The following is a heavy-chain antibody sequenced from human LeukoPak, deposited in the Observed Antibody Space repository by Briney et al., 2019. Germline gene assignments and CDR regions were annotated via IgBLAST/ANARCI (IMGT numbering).Heavy chain of an antibody. CDR3: ARGIATRDYFDY. CDR1: GFTFGTYD. CDR2: IGTTGDA. D-gene: IGHD1-26*01. Sequence: GGSLRLSCAASGFTFGTYDLHWVRQGIGKGLEWVAAIGTTGDAYYPGSVKGRFTISRENAKNSFYLQMNSLSAGDTAVYFCARGIATRDYFDYWGQGTLVTVSS. V-gene: IGHV3-13*04. J-gene: IGHJ4*02.